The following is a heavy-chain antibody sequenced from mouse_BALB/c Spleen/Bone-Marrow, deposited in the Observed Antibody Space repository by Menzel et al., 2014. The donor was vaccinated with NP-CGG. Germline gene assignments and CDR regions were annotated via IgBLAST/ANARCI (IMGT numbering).Heavy chain of an antibody. D-gene: IGHD1-1*01. CDR1: GFAFSSYD. Sequence: EVMLEESGGGLVKPGGSLKLSCAASGFAFSSYDMSWVRQTPEKRLEWVAYISSGGGSTYYPDTVKGRFTISRDNAKNTLYLQMSSLRSEDTAMYYCAREVLRDYFDYWGQGTTLTVSS. CDR2: ISSGGGST. CDR3: AREVLRDYFDY. J-gene: IGHJ2*01. V-gene: IGHV5-12-1*01.